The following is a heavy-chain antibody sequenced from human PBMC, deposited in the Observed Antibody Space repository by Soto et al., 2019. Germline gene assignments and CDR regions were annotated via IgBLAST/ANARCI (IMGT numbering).Heavy chain of an antibody. D-gene: IGHD6-13*01. Sequence: GSLRLPCAASGFTFSNAWMNWVRQAPGKGLEWVSSISSSSSYIYYADSVKGRFTISRDNAKNSLYLQMNSLRAEDTAAYYCARDIALDFDYWGQGTLVTVSS. CDR3: ARDIALDFDY. V-gene: IGHV3-21*01. CDR2: ISSSSSYI. CDR1: GFTFSNAW. J-gene: IGHJ4*02.